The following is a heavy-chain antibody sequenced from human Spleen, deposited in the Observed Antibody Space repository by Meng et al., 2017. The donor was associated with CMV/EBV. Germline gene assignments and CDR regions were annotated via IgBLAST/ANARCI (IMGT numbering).Heavy chain of an antibody. CDR1: YG. J-gene: IGHJ4*02. CDR3: ARDQGKYSGYDFLWAAIFFDY. D-gene: IGHD5-12*01. V-gene: IGHV1-18*01. Sequence: YGISWGRQAPGQGLELMGCISGNSNNTNYAQRFQGRVTMTTDTSTSTAYMELRSLRSDDTAMYYCARDQGKYSGYDFLWAAIFFDYWGQGALVTVSS. CDR2: ISGNSNNT.